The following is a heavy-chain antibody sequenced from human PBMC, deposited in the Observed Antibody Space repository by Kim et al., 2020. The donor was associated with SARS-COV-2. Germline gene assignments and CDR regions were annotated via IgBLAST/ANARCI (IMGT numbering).Heavy chain of an antibody. J-gene: IGHJ6*01. Sequence: GGSLRLSCAASRFTFNIYSMNWVRQAPGKGLEWVSSISSGHIKYYAGSVKGRFTISRDDAKRSFYLQMNSLRAADTAMYYCARDRSGGSCTEGARRGMDV. CDR1: RFTFNIYS. D-gene: IGHD2-15*01. V-gene: IGHV3-21*01. CDR2: ISSGHIK. CDR3: ARDRSGGSCTEGARRGMDV.